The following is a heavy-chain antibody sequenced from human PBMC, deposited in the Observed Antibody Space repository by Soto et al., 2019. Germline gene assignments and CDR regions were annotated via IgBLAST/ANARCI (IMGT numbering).Heavy chain of an antibody. D-gene: IGHD3-10*01. CDR1: GGSFSGYY. Sequence: SETLSLTCAVYGGSFSGYYWSWIRQPPGKGLEWIGEINHSGSTNYNPSLKSRVTISVDTSKNQFSLKLSSVTAADTAVYYCARGQDGSGSYCMDVWGEGTPVTVYS. CDR2: INHSGST. CDR3: ARGQDGSGSYCMDV. V-gene: IGHV4-34*01. J-gene: IGHJ6*04.